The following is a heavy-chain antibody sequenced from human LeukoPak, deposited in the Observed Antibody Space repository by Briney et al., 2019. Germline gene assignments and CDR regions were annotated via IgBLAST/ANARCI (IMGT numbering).Heavy chain of an antibody. CDR3: ARSDGYGLVGI. D-gene: IGHD3-10*01. J-gene: IGHJ3*02. V-gene: IGHV4-59*12. Sequence: MPGGSLRLSCAASGFTFSSYEMNWVRQPPGKTLEWIGSIYSSGSTYYNPSLKSRVIIIIDTPKNHFSLTLSSVTAADTAVYYCARSDGYGLVGIWGQGTMVTVSS. CDR1: GFTFSSYE. CDR2: IYSSGST.